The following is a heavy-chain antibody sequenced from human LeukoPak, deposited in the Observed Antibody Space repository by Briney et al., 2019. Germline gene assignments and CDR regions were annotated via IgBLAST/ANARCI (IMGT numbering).Heavy chain of an antibody. CDR2: IYTSGSS. CDR1: GGSISSGGYY. V-gene: IGHV4-61*02. Sequence: SQTLSLTCTVSGGSISSGGYYWSWIRQPAGKGLEWIGRIYTSGSSNYNLSLKSRVTMSVDTSKNQFSLKLSSVTAADTAVYYCAREVEMATRSMDVWGKGTTVTVSS. J-gene: IGHJ6*03. CDR3: AREVEMATRSMDV. D-gene: IGHD5-24*01.